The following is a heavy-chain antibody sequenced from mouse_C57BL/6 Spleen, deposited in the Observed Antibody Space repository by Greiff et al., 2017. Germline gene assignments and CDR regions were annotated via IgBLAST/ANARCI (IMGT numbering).Heavy chain of an antibody. CDR3: ARWDTTASMDY. V-gene: IGHV1-52*01. J-gene: IGHJ4*01. Sequence: VQLQQPGAELVRPGSSVKLSCKASGYTFTSYWMHWVKQRPIQGLEWIGNIDPSDSETHYNQKFKDKATLTVDKSSSTAYMQLSSLTSEDSAVYYCARWDTTASMDYWGQGTSVTVSS. CDR1: GYTFTSYW. D-gene: IGHD1-2*01. CDR2: IDPSDSET.